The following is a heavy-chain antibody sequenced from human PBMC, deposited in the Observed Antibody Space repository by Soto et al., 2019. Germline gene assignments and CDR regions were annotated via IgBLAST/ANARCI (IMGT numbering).Heavy chain of an antibody. V-gene: IGHV1-46*01. CDR3: ARVGGIYAFDI. CDR2: INPSGGST. CDR1: GYTFTSYY. J-gene: IGHJ3*02. Sequence: QVQLVQSGAEVKKPGASVKVSCKASGYTFTSYYMHWVRQALGQGLEWMGIINPSGGSTSYAQKFQGRVTMTRDTSTSTVYMELSSLRSEDTAVYYCARVGGIYAFDIWGQGTMVTVSS. D-gene: IGHD1-26*01.